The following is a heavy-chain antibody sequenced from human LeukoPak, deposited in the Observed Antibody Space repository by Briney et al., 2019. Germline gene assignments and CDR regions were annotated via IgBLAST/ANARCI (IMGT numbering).Heavy chain of an antibody. CDR3: AKADLPRLRWANFDY. CDR2: ISYDGSNK. CDR1: GFTFSSYG. Sequence: GGSLRLSCAASGFTFSSYGMHWVRQAPGKGLEWVAVISYDGSNKYYADSVKGRFTISRDNSKNTLYLQMNSLRAEDTAVYYCAKADLPRLRWANFDYWGQGTLVTVSS. D-gene: IGHD4-23*01. J-gene: IGHJ4*02. V-gene: IGHV3-30*18.